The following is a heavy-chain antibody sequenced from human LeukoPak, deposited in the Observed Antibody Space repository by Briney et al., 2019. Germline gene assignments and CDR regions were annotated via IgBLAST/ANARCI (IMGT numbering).Heavy chain of an antibody. Sequence: SETLSLTCGVSGGSISTTNWWTWVRQPPGEGLEWIGEVHLSGRTHYNPSLESRVTMSVDMSENHISLRLTSVTAADTAVYYCARGGSYYAFDYWGQGTLVTVSS. CDR3: ARGGSYYAFDY. D-gene: IGHD1-26*01. CDR2: VHLSGRT. V-gene: IGHV4-4*02. CDR1: GGSISTTNW. J-gene: IGHJ4*02.